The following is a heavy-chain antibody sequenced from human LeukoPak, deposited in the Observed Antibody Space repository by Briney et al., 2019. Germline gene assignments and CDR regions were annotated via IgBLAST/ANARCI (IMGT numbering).Heavy chain of an antibody. J-gene: IGHJ3*02. D-gene: IGHD3-22*01. V-gene: IGHV3-30-3*01. CDR3: ARDQSYYDSSGEAFDI. CDR1: GFTFSSYA. CDR2: ISYDGSNK. Sequence: GGSLRLSCAASGFTFSSYAMHWVRQAPGKGLEWVAVISYDGSNKYYADSVKGRFTISRDNSKNTLYLQMNSLRAEDTAVYYCARDQSYYDSSGEAFDIWGQGTMVTVSS.